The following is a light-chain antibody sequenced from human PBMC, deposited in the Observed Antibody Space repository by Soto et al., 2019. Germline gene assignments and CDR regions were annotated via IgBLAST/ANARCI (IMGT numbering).Light chain of an antibody. CDR3: QQRSNWPPFLT. J-gene: IGKJ4*01. Sequence: ELVLTQSPAPLSLSPGERATLSCRASQSVSSYLAWYQQNPGQAPRLLVYDASNRATGIPARFSGSGAGTDFTLTISSLEPEDFAVYYCQQRSNWPPFLTVGGGTKVEIK. CDR1: QSVSSY. V-gene: IGKV3-11*01. CDR2: DAS.